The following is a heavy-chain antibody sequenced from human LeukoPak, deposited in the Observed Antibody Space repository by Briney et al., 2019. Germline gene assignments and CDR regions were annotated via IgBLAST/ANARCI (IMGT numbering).Heavy chain of an antibody. D-gene: IGHD5-12*01. CDR2: INSDGSST. CDR3: ARVGQAGYVGYPLDY. J-gene: IGHJ4*02. Sequence: GGSLRLSCAASGFTFSSYWMHWVRQAPGNGLMWVSRINSDGSSTSYADSVKGRFTISRDNAKNTLYLQMNSLRAEDTAVFYCARVGQAGYVGYPLDYRGQGTLVTVSS. V-gene: IGHV3-74*01. CDR1: GFTFSSYW.